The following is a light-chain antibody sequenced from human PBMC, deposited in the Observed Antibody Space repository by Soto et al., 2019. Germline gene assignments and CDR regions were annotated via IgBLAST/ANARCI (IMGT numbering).Light chain of an antibody. Sequence: QSALTQPASVSGSPGQSITISCTGTSSDVGGYNYVSCYQQHPGKAPKLMIYEVSNRPSGVSNRFSGSKSGSTASLTISGLQAEDEADYYCSSYTSSSTPYVFGTGTKLTVL. V-gene: IGLV2-14*01. J-gene: IGLJ1*01. CDR1: SSDVGGYNY. CDR3: SSYTSSSTPYV. CDR2: EVS.